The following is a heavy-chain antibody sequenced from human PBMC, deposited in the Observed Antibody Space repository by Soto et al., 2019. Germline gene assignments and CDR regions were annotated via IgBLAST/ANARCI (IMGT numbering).Heavy chain of an antibody. V-gene: IGHV1-2*02. CDR2: LNPNSGVT. CDR1: GYTFTGYF. Sequence: ASVKVSCKAPGYTFTGYFIHWVRQAPGQGLEWMGWLNPNSGVTNYAQNFQDRVTMTRDTSISTAYMELSSLRSDDTAVYYCAREPMVRGVTSAFDLWGQGTMVTVS. CDR3: AREPMVRGVTSAFDL. J-gene: IGHJ3*01. D-gene: IGHD3-10*01.